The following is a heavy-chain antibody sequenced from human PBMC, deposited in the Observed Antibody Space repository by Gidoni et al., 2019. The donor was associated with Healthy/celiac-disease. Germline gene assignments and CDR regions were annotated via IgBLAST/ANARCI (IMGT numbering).Heavy chain of an antibody. CDR3: TTDSTPYDYVWGSYRYIDSQKAGVDY. V-gene: IGHV3-15*01. Sequence: EVQLVESGGGLVKPGGSLRLSCAASGFTFSNAGMSRFGPAPGQGLEWVGRIKSKTDGGTTDYAAPVKGRFTISRDDSKNTLYLQMNSLKTEDTAVYYCTTDSTPYDYVWGSYRYIDSQKAGVDYWGQGTLVTVSS. CDR1: GFTFSNAG. CDR2: IKSKTDGGTT. J-gene: IGHJ4*02. D-gene: IGHD3-16*02.